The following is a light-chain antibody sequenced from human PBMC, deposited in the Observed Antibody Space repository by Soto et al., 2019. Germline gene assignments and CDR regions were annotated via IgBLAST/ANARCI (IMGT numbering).Light chain of an antibody. CDR3: QQSYNTPIT. CDR2: AAS. Sequence: IQMTQSPSSLSASVGDRVTITCRASQSINRYVNWYQQKPGKAHKLLIYAASSLQSGVPSRFSGSGSGTDFTLTISSLQPEDFATYYCQQSYNTPITFGQGTRLEIK. J-gene: IGKJ5*01. V-gene: IGKV1-39*01. CDR1: QSINRY.